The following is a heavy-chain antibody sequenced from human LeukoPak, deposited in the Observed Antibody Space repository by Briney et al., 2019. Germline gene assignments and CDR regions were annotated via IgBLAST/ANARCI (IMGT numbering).Heavy chain of an antibody. J-gene: IGHJ6*03. CDR3: ARQGYDILTGYPGYYYYYYMDV. V-gene: IGHV4-4*09. D-gene: IGHD3-9*01. Sequence: PSETLSLTCTVSGGSLSSYYWSWIRQPPGKGLEWIEYIYTSGSTNYNPSLKSRVTISVDTSKNQFSLKLSSVTTADTAVYYCARQGYDILTGYPGYYYYYYMDVWGKGTTVTVSS. CDR2: IYTSGST. CDR1: GGSLSSYY.